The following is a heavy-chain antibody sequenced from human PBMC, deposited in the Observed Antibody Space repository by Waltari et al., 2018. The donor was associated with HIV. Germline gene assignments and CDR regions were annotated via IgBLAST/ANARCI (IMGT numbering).Heavy chain of an antibody. D-gene: IGHD6-13*01. J-gene: IGHJ6*02. V-gene: IGHV1-69*01. Sequence: QVQLVQSGAEVKKPGSSVKVSCKASGGTFSSYAISWVRQAPGQGLEWMGGIIPIFGTANYAQKFQGRVTITADESTSTAYMELSSLRSEDTAVYYCARDQGGPLAVSGYYYGMDVWGQGTTVTVSS. CDR3: ARDQGGPLAVSGYYYGMDV. CDR1: GGTFSSYA. CDR2: IIPIFGTA.